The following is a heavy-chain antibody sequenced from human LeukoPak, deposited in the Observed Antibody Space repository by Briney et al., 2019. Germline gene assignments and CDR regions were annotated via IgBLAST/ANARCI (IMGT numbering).Heavy chain of an antibody. Sequence: GGSLRLSCAASGFTFSSYWMSWVRQAPWKGLEWVANIKQDGSEKYYVDSVKGRFTISRDNAKNSLYLQMNSLRAEDTAVYYCARRLKIRGVIIERNYYYYGMDVWGQGTTVTVSS. D-gene: IGHD3-10*01. CDR2: IKQDGSEK. J-gene: IGHJ6*02. V-gene: IGHV3-7*01. CDR3: ARRLKIRGVIIERNYYYYGMDV. CDR1: GFTFSSYW.